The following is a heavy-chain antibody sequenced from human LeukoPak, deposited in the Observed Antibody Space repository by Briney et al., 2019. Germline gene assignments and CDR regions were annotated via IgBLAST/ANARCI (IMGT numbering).Heavy chain of an antibody. CDR2: IYYSGST. J-gene: IGHJ2*01. CDR1: GGSISSYY. Sequence: KPSETLSLTCTVSGGSISSYYWSWIRQPPGKGLEWIGYIYYSGSTNYNPSLKSRVTISVDTSKNQFSLKLSSVTAADTAVYYRARAFSDYYWYFDLWGRGTLVTVSS. CDR3: ARAFSDYYWYFDL. D-gene: IGHD4-17*01. V-gene: IGHV4-59*01.